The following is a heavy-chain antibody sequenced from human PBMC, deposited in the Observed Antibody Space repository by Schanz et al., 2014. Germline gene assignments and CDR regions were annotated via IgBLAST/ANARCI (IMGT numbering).Heavy chain of an antibody. J-gene: IGHJ5*02. V-gene: IGHV3-48*01. CDR2: ISSTSRAT. D-gene: IGHD3-10*01. CDR1: GFTFRSYS. Sequence: EVQLVESGGSLVQPGGSLRLSCAASGFTFRSYSMNWVRQAPGKGLEWISYISSTSRATYYADSVKGRFTISRDNAKNSLFLQMNSLRAEDTAVYYCARERGVRGGGVWKVNWFDPWGQGTLVTVSS. CDR3: ARERGVRGGGVWKVNWFDP.